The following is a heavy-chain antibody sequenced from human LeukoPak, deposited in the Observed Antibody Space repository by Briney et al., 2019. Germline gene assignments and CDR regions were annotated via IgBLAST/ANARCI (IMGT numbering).Heavy chain of an antibody. V-gene: IGHV1-8*01. Sequence: ASVKVSCKASGYTFTSYDINWVRQATGQGLEWMGWMNPNSGNTGYAQKLQGRVTMTRNTSISTAYMELSSLRSEDTAVYYCARIYDYIWGSYRGLPYNAFNTWGQGTRVTVPS. D-gene: IGHD3-16*02. CDR1: GYTFTSYD. CDR2: MNPNSGNT. J-gene: IGHJ3*02. CDR3: ARIYDYIWGSYRGLPYNAFNT.